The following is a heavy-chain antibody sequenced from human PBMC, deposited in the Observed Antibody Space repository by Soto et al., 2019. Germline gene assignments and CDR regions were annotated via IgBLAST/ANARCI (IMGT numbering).Heavy chain of an antibody. CDR3: ARDKRRSGYDFDAFXI. D-gene: IGHD5-12*01. CDR1: GGTFSSYT. V-gene: IGHV1-69*04. Sequence: SVKVSCKASGGTFSSYTISWVRQAPGQGLEWMGRIIPILGIANYAQKFQGRVTITADKSTSTAYMELSSLRSEDTAVYYCARDKRRSGYDFDAFXIWGQGTMVTVSS. J-gene: IGHJ3*02. CDR2: IIPILGIA.